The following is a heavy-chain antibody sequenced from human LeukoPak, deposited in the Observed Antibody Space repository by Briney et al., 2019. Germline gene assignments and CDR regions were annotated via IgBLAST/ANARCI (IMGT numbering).Heavy chain of an antibody. CDR3: AKWDMWFGELSVPSHFDY. J-gene: IGHJ4*02. CDR2: ISGSGGNT. CDR1: GFXFISYA. V-gene: IGHV3-23*01. Sequence: GGSLRLSCVAFGFXFISYAISWVRQAPGKGLEWVSHISGSGGNTFYADSVKGRFTISRDNSKNTLYLQMNSLRAEDTAVYYCAKWDMWFGELSVPSHFDYWGQGTLVTVSS. D-gene: IGHD3-10*01.